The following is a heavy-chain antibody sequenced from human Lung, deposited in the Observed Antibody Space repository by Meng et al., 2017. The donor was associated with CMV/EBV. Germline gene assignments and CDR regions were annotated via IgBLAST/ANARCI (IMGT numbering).Heavy chain of an antibody. J-gene: IGHJ5*01. Sequence: SQTLSLTCAVYGGSFSGSYWHWIRQPPGMSLEWIGEIDDTGRTKYSPSLNSRVTMLLDTSKKQFSLKLSSVTAADTAVDYCARLTGTVYVHWFDSWGQGTLVTVSS. V-gene: IGHV4-34*01. CDR2: IDDTGRT. CDR3: ARLTGTVYVHWFDS. CDR1: GGSFSGSY. D-gene: IGHD1-7*01.